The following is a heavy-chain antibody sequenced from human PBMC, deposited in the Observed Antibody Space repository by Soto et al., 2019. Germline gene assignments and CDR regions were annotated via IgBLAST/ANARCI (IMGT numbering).Heavy chain of an antibody. CDR3: ARDGPRTNYDFDF. J-gene: IGHJ4*02. CDR1: GGSISSYY. D-gene: IGHD2-8*01. Sequence: PSETLSLTCTVSGGSISSYYWNWIRQPPGKGLEWIGCIYYTGSTNYNPSLKSRVTISVDMSKNQFSLKLSSVTAADTAVYYCARDGPRTNYDFDFWGQGALVTVPQ. V-gene: IGHV4-59*01. CDR2: IYYTGST.